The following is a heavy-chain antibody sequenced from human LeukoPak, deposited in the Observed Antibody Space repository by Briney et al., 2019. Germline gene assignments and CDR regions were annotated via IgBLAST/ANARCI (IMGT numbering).Heavy chain of an antibody. CDR1: GFTFSSYG. J-gene: IGHJ3*02. CDR3: AREGDHDAFDI. V-gene: IGHV3-33*01. CDR2: IWYDGSNK. D-gene: IGHD3-16*01. Sequence: GGSLRLSCAASGFTFSSYGMHWVRQAPGKGLEWVAVIWYDGSNKYYADSVKGRFTISRDNSKNTLYLQMNSLSAEDTAVYYCAREGDHDAFDIWGQGTMVTVSS.